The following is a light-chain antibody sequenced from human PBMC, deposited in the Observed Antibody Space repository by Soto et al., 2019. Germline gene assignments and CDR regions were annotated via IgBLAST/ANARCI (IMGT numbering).Light chain of an antibody. CDR3: IEYTATRSVL. J-gene: IGLJ2*01. V-gene: IGLV2-14*01. Sequence: QSALTQPASVSGSPGQSIAISCTGNSSDVGAYDFVSWYQQHPGKAPKVMIYDVNHRPSGVSDRFSGSKSGNTASLTISGLQAEDDDDYFCIEYTATRSVLVGGGRKLAVL. CDR2: DVN. CDR1: SSDVGAYDF.